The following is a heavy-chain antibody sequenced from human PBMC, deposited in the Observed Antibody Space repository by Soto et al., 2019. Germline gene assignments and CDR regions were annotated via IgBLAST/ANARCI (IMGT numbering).Heavy chain of an antibody. CDR2: ISYDGSNK. CDR3: ARDKYYYDSSGHDDAFDI. D-gene: IGHD3-22*01. V-gene: IGHV3-30-3*01. CDR1: GFTFSSYA. J-gene: IGHJ3*02. Sequence: SLRLSCAASGFTFSSYAMHWVRQAPGKGLEWVAVISYDGSNKYYADSVKGRFTISRDNSKNTLYLQMNSLRAEDTAVYYCARDKYYYDSSGHDDAFDIWGQGTMVTVSS.